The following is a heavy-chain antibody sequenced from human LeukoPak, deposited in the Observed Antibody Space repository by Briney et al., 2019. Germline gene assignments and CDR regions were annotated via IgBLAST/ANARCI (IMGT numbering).Heavy chain of an antibody. CDR2: ISWNSGSI. V-gene: IGHV3-9*02. CDR3: AKDIEDSYGYSFDY. J-gene: IGHJ4*02. D-gene: IGHD5-18*01. CDR1: GFTSDDYA. Sequence: GGSLRLSFAASGFTSDDYAMHWVWPAPGKGLEWVSGISWNSGSIGYADSVKGRFTISRYNAKNSLYLQMNSLRAEDTALYYCAKDIEDSYGYSFDYWGQGTLVTVSS.